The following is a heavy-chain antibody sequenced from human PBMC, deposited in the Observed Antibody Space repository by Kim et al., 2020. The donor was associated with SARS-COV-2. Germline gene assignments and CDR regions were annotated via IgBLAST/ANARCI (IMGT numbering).Heavy chain of an antibody. CDR2: IKQDGSEK. D-gene: IGHD3-10*01. Sequence: GGSLRLSCAASGFTFSSYWMSWVRQAPGKGLEWVANIKQDGSEKYYVDSVKGRFTISRDNAKNSLYLQMNSLRAEDTAVYYCARDSDGSGRSNNYWGQGTLVTVSS. J-gene: IGHJ4*02. V-gene: IGHV3-7*03. CDR3: ARDSDGSGRSNNY. CDR1: GFTFSSYW.